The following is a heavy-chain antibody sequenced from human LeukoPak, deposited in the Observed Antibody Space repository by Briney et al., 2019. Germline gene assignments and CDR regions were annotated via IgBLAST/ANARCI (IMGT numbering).Heavy chain of an antibody. CDR2: IHHSGSRFESGST. CDR1: GYSIINTFY. J-gene: IGHJ1*01. CDR3: GRNVTSGLFND. Sequence: SETLSLTCTVSGYSIINTFYWGWIRQSPGKGLEWIGSIHHSGSRFESGSTHYNPSLKSRVTVSADTSKNQFSLTLRSVTAADTAVYFCGRNVTSGLFNDWGLGILVTVSS. V-gene: IGHV4-38-2*02. D-gene: IGHD2-2*01.